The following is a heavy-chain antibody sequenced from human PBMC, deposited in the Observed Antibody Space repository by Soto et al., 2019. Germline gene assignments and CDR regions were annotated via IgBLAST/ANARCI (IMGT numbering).Heavy chain of an antibody. J-gene: IGHJ5*02. Sequence: QVQLQESGPGLVKPSQTLSLTCTVSGGSISSGGYYWSWIRQHPGKGLEWIGYIYYSGSTYYNPSLKSRVTISVDTSKNQFSLKLSSVTAADTAVYYCARDRDSSGYYYHLARWFDPWGQGTLVTVSS. V-gene: IGHV4-31*03. D-gene: IGHD3-22*01. CDR3: ARDRDSSGYYYHLARWFDP. CDR2: IYYSGST. CDR1: GGSISSGGYY.